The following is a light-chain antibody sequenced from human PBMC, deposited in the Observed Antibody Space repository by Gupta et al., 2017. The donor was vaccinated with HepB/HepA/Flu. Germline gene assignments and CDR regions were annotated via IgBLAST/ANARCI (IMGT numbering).Light chain of an antibody. CDR3: QQFDSTPRT. V-gene: IGKV1-39*01. CDR2: AAS. J-gene: IGKJ2*02. Sequence: DIQMTQSPSSLSASVRDRVTITCRASQSISSFLNWYQQKPGKAPKLLIYAASSLQSGVPSRFSGSGSGTDFTLTISNLQPEDFATYYCQQFDSTPRTFGQGTXLQIK. CDR1: QSISSF.